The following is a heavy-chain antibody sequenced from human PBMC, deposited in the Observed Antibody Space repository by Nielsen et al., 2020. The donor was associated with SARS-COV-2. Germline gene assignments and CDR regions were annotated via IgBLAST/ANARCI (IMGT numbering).Heavy chain of an antibody. J-gene: IGHJ4*02. CDR2: ISSSSSTI. CDR3: ARDSVGAVVAATGPFDY. V-gene: IGHV3-48*02. Sequence: VRQAPGKGLEWVSYISSSSSTIYYADSVKGRFTISRDNAKNSLYLQMNSLRDEDTAVYYCARDSVGAVVAATGPFDYWGQGTLVTVSS. D-gene: IGHD2-15*01.